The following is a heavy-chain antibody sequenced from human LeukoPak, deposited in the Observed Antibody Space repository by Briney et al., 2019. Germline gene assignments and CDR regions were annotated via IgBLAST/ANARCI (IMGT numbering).Heavy chain of an antibody. J-gene: IGHJ6*03. CDR1: GYSFTSYW. CDR3: ATLSTAIDHYYYYYMDV. V-gene: IGHV5-51*01. CDR2: TYPGDSDT. D-gene: IGHD2/OR15-2a*01. Sequence: GESLKISCKGSGYSFTSYWIGWVRQMPGKGLEWMGITYPGDSDTRYSPSFQGQVTISADKSISTAYLQWSSLKASDTAMYYCATLSTAIDHYYYYYMDVWGKGTTVTVYS.